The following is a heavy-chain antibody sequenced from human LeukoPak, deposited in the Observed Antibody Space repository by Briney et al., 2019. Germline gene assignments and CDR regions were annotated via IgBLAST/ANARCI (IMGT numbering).Heavy chain of an antibody. CDR1: GGSISSGSNY. CDR2: IYTSGST. Sequence: SETLSLTCTVSGGSISSGSNYWSWIRQPAGKGLECIGRIYTSGSTNYNPSLKSRVTISVDTSKNQFSLKLSSVTAADTAVYYCAREAVILSSSWYNWFDPWGQGTLVTVSS. D-gene: IGHD6-13*01. J-gene: IGHJ5*02. V-gene: IGHV4-61*02. CDR3: AREAVILSSSWYNWFDP.